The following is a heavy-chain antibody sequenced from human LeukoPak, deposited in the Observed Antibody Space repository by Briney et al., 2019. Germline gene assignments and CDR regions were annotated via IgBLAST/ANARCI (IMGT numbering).Heavy chain of an antibody. J-gene: IGHJ4*02. V-gene: IGHV7-4-1*02. CDR1: GYTFTSYA. D-gene: IGHD3-16*02. CDR3: ARGGYDYVWGSYRYTPSPPYYFDY. Sequence: ASVKVSCKASGYTFTSYAMNWVRQAPGQGLEWMGWINTNTGNPTYAQGFTGRFVFSLDTSVSTAYLQISSLKAEDTAVYYCARGGYDYVWGSYRYTPSPPYYFDYWGQGTLVTVSS. CDR2: INTNTGNP.